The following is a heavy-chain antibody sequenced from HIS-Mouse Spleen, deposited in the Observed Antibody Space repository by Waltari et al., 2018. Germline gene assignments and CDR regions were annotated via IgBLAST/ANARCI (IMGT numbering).Heavy chain of an antibody. CDR1: GGSISSSSYY. Sequence: QLQLQESGPGLVKPSETLSLTCTVSGGSISSSSYYWGWIRQPPGKGREGIGSIYYGGRTTYSTPLKGRVTISVDTSKNQFSLKLSSVTAADTAVYYCARGPLGIPNPRYWYFDLWGRGTLVTVSS. CDR3: ARGPLGIPNPRYWYFDL. V-gene: IGHV4-39*07. J-gene: IGHJ2*01. D-gene: IGHD7-27*01. CDR2: IYYGGRT.